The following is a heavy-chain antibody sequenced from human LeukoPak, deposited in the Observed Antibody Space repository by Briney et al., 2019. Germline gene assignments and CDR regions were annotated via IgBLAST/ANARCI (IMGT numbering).Heavy chain of an antibody. CDR2: IIPIFGTA. CDR1: GGTFSSYA. D-gene: IGHD3-3*01. J-gene: IGHJ4*02. Sequence: SVKVSCKASGGTFSSYAISWVRQAPGQGLEWMGGIIPIFGTANYAQKFQGRVTITTDESTSTAYMELSSLRSEDTAVYYCARNPPELRFLEWSTLYFDYWGQGTLVTVS. CDR3: ARNPPELRFLEWSTLYFDY. V-gene: IGHV1-69*05.